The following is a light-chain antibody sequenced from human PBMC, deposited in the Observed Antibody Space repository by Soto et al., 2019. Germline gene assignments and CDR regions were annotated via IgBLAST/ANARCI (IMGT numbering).Light chain of an antibody. J-gene: IGKJ5*01. CDR1: HDITNY. V-gene: IGKV1-33*01. Sequence: DIQMTQSPSSLSASVGDRVTISCQASHDITNYLNWYQQKPGKPPKLLIYDTSNVETGVPSRFRGSGSATDFTFTISSLQPEDIATYFCQQYGDLPITFGQGTRLEIK. CDR3: QQYGDLPIT. CDR2: DTS.